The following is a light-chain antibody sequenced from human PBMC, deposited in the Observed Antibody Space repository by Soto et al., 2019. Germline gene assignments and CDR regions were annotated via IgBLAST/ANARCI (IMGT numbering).Light chain of an antibody. V-gene: IGLV2-8*01. CDR2: DVN. CDR3: SLYTGTNVI. J-gene: IGLJ2*01. CDR1: LSDVGGQNL. Sequence: QSVLTQPPSASGSPGQSVTISCTGTLSDVGGQNLVSWYRQDPGKAPKLIIYDVNQRPSGVPDRFSGSKSGSTASLTVSGLQAEDEANYYCSLYTGTNVIFGGGTKVTVL.